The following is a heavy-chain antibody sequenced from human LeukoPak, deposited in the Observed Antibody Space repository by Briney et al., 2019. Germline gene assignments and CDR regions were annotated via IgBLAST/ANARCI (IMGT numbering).Heavy chain of an antibody. Sequence: GASVKVSFKVSGYTLTELSMHWVRQAPGKGLEWMGGFDPEDGETIYAQKFQGRVTITEDTSTDTAYMELSSLRSEDTAVYYCATAHSSGWSNWFDHWGQGTLVTVSS. CDR2: FDPEDGET. J-gene: IGHJ5*02. V-gene: IGHV1-24*01. CDR3: ATAHSSGWSNWFDH. CDR1: GYTLTELS. D-gene: IGHD6-19*01.